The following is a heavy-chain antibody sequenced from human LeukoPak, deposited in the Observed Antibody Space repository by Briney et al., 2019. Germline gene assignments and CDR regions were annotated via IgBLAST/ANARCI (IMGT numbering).Heavy chain of an antibody. CDR3: ARGKYSSGWYYFDY. Sequence: ASETLSLTCTVPGGSISSYYWSWLRQPPGKGLERIGYIYYSGSTNYNPSLKSRVTISVDTSKNQFSLKLSSVTAADTAVHYCARGKYSSGWYYFDYWGQGTLVTVSS. CDR2: IYYSGST. D-gene: IGHD6-19*01. V-gene: IGHV4-59*01. J-gene: IGHJ4*02. CDR1: GGSISSYY.